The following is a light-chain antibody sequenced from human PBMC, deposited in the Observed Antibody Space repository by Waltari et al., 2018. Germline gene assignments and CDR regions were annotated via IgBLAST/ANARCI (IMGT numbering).Light chain of an antibody. CDR3: SSYTSSSTLVV. Sequence: QSALTQPAYVSGSPGQSITISCTGTSSDVGGYNYVSWYQQHPGKAPQLMIYEVSNRPSGLSNRFSGSNSGNTASLTISGLQAEDEADYYCSSYTSSSTLVVFGGGTKLTVL. V-gene: IGLV2-14*01. CDR1: SSDVGGYNY. J-gene: IGLJ2*01. CDR2: EVS.